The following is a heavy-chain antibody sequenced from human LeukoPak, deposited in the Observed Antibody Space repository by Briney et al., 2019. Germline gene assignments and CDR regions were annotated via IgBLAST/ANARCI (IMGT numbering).Heavy chain of an antibody. CDR1: GGTFSSYA. CDR2: IIPIFGTA. D-gene: IGHD5-24*01. J-gene: IGHJ4*02. CDR3: AREKMPRHDGLDY. V-gene: IGHV1-69*01. Sequence: SVKVSCKASGGTFSSYAISWVRQAPGQGLEWMGGIIPIFGTANYAQKFQGRVTITADESTSTAYMELSSLRSEDTAVYYCAREKMPRHDGLDYWGRGTLVTVSS.